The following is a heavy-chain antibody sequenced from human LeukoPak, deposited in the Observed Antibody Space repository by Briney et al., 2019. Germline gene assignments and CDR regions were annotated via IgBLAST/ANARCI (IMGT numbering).Heavy chain of an antibody. V-gene: IGHV3-30-3*01. CDR1: GFTFSSYA. J-gene: IGHJ4*02. CDR3: ARDSSRGYSYYFDY. Sequence: GGSLRLSCAASGFTFSSYAMHWVRQAPGKGLEWVAVISYDGSNKYYADSVKGRFTISRDDSKNTLYLQMNSLRAEDTAVYYCARDSSRGYSYYFDYWGQGTLVTVSS. CDR2: ISYDGSNK. D-gene: IGHD3-22*01.